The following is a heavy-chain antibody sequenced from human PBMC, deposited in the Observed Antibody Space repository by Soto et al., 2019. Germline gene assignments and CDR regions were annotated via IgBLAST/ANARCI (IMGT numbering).Heavy chain of an antibody. CDR1: GFTFSSYG. D-gene: IGHD4-17*01. CDR2: ISYDGSNK. Sequence: QVQLVESGGGVVQPGRSLRLSCAASGFTFSSYGMHWVRQAPGKGLEWVAVISYDGSNKYYADSVKGRFTISRDNSKNTLYLQMNRLRAEDTAVYYCAKVGDGDVDYWGQGTLVTVSS. V-gene: IGHV3-30*18. J-gene: IGHJ4*02. CDR3: AKVGDGDVDY.